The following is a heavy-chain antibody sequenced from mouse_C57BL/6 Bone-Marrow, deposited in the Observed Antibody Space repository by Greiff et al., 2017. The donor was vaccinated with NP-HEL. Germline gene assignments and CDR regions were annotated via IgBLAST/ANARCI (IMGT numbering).Heavy chain of an antibody. J-gene: IGHJ4*01. CDR2: IHPNSGST. V-gene: IGHV1-64*01. CDR1: GYTFTSYW. D-gene: IGHD2-3*01. CDR3: ARSGLLPPVSRPHYYAMDY. Sequence: QVQLKQSGAELVKPGASVKLSCKASGYTFTSYWMHWVKQRPGQGLEWIGMIHPNSGSTNYNEKFKSKATLTVDKSSSTAYMQLSSLTSEDSAVYYCARSGLLPPVSRPHYYAMDYWGQGTSVTVSS.